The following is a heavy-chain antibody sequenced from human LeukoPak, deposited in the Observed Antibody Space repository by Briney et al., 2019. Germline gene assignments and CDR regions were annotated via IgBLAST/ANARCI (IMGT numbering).Heavy chain of an antibody. Sequence: PGGSLRLSCAASGFTFSSYSMIWVRQAPGKGLEWVSSISSSSSYIYYADSVKGRFTISRDNAKNSLYLQMNSLRVEDTAVYYCARPTLAGTPASFDIWGHGTMVTVSS. V-gene: IGHV3-21*01. CDR3: ARPTLAGTPASFDI. J-gene: IGHJ3*02. CDR2: ISSSSSYI. D-gene: IGHD6-19*01. CDR1: GFTFSSYS.